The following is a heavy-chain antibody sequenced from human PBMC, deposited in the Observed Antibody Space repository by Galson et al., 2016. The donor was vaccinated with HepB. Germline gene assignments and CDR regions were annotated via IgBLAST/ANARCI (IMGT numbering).Heavy chain of an antibody. V-gene: IGHV1-2*02. CDR3: ARGGRWRRAGLNPDPFDI. CDR1: GYTVSAYY. Sequence: SVKVSCKASGYTVSAYYIHWVRQAPGQGLEWMGWITPDSIGTNYPQKFQGRVTLTRDTSISTVYLELTSLRSDDTAVYYCARGGRWRRAGLNPDPFDIWGQGTMVTVSS. CDR2: ITPDSIGT. J-gene: IGHJ3*02. D-gene: IGHD6-13*01.